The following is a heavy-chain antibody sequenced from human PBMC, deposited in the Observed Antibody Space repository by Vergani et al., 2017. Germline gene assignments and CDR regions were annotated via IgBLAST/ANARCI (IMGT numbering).Heavy chain of an antibody. CDR3: TKGSRGYTGYFFDY. CDR2: VSGSSATP. D-gene: IGHD5-12*01. Sequence: EVQLLESGGGLVQPGGSLRLSCAASGFSFPGYAMSWVRQAPGKGLGWVSSVSGSSATPYYADSVKGRFIISRDNSKNTLHLQMNSLRADDTAVYYCTKGSRGYTGYFFDYWGQGTLATVSS. V-gene: IGHV3-23*01. J-gene: IGHJ4*02. CDR1: GFSFPGYA.